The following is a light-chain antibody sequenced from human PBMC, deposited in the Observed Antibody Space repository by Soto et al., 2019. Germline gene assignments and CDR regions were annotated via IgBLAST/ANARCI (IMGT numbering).Light chain of an antibody. V-gene: IGKV1-17*01. Sequence: EIHMTQSPSSLSASVGDRVTITCRASKGIGNDLGWYQQKAGKAPKRLIYAASSLQSGVPLRFSGSRSGTEFTLTISSLHPEDFATYYCLQHSSYPRTFGQGTKVEIK. CDR1: KGIGND. J-gene: IGKJ1*01. CDR3: LQHSSYPRT. CDR2: AAS.